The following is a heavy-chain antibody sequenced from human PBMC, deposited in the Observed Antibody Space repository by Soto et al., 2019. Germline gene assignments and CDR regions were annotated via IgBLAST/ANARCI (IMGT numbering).Heavy chain of an antibody. CDR2: IIPIFGTA. J-gene: IGHJ5*02. Sequence: SVKVSCKASGGTFSSYAISWVRQAPGQGLEWMGGIIPIFGTANYAQKLQGRVTITADESTSTAYMELSSLRSEDTAVYYCARGIVVVPASKSPINWFDPWGQGTLVTVSS. V-gene: IGHV1-69*13. CDR3: ARGIVVVPASKSPINWFDP. D-gene: IGHD2-2*01. CDR1: GGTFSSYA.